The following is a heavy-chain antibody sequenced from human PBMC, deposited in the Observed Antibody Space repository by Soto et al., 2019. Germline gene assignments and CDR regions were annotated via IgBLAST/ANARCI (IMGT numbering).Heavy chain of an antibody. J-gene: IGHJ6*03. D-gene: IGHD3-10*01. CDR1: GFTFSSYA. CDR3: AKRGVRGVLNYYYYMDV. Sequence: GGSLRLSCAASGFTFSSYAMSWVRQAPGKGLEWVSAISGSGGSTYYADSVKGRFTISRDNSKNTLDLQMSSLRAEDTAVYYCAKRGVRGVLNYYYYMDVWGKGTTVTVSS. V-gene: IGHV3-23*01. CDR2: ISGSGGST.